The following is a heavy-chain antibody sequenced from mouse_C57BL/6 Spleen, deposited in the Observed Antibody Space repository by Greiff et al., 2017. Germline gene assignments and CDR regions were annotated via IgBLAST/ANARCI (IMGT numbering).Heavy chain of an antibody. J-gene: IGHJ2*01. CDR3: ARLLLDY. D-gene: IGHD2-1*01. V-gene: IGHV5-17*01. Sequence: EVMLVESGGGLVKPGGSLKLSCAASGFTFSDYGMHWVRQAPGKGLEWVAYISSGSSTIYYADTVKGRSTISRDTAKNTLFLQMTSLRSSDTAMYYCARLLLDYWGQGTTLTVSS. CDR1: GFTFSDYG. CDR2: ISSGSSTI.